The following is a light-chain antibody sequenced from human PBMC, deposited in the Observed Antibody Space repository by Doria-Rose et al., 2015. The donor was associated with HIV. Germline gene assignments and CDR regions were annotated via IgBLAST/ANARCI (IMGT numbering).Light chain of an antibody. V-gene: IGLV1-40*01. CDR1: SSNIGAGVD. CDR2: GNT. CDR3: QSYDSRLSVYV. J-gene: IGLJ1*01. Sequence: QSVLTQPPSVSGAPGQRVAIFCTGSSSNIGAGVDVNWFPPLPGSATTLLIHGNTNRPSGVPDRFSGSKSGTSASLAISGLRAEDEADYYCQSYDSRLSVYVFGTGTKVTVL.